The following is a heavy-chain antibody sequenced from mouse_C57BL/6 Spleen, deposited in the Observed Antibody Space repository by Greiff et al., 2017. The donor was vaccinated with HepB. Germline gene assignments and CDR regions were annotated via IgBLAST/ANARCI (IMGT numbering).Heavy chain of an antibody. V-gene: IGHV3-6*01. CDR2: ISYDGSN. CDR3: ARADYGSNYGY. CDR1: GYSITSGYY. Sequence: EESGPGLVKPSQSLSLTCSVTGYSITSGYYWNWIRQFPGNKLEWMGYISYDGSNNYNPSLKNRISITRDTSKNQFFLKLNSVTTEDTATYYCARADYGSNYGYWGQGTTLTVSS. D-gene: IGHD1-1*01. J-gene: IGHJ2*01.